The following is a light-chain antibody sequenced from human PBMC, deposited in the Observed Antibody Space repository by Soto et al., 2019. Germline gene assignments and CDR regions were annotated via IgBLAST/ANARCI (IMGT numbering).Light chain of an antibody. CDR3: QSYDSSLSGSV. CDR1: SSNIGAGYY. CDR2: GNN. V-gene: IGLV1-40*01. Sequence: QSVLTQPPSVSGAPGQRVTLSCTGSSSNIGAGYYVHWYQQLPGTAPKLLIYGNNNRPSGVPDRFSGSKSGTSASLAITGLHAEDEADYYCQSYDSSLSGSVFGGGTKLTVL. J-gene: IGLJ3*02.